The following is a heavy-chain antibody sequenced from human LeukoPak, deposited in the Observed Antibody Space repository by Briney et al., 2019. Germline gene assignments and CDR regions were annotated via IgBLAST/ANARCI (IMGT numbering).Heavy chain of an antibody. Sequence: GGSLRLSCAASGFTFSSYGIHWVRQAPGKGLEWVTFIGYDGRNKYYADSVKGRFTISRDNTDNDVYLQMNGLRAEDTAVYYCARVAVAGPTGWFDPWGQGTLVTVSS. CDR3: ARVAVAGPTGWFDP. J-gene: IGHJ5*02. D-gene: IGHD6-19*01. CDR1: GFTFSSYG. CDR2: IGYDGRNK. V-gene: IGHV3-30*02.